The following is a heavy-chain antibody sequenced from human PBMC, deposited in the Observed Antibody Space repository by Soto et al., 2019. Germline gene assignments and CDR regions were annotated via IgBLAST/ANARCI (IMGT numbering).Heavy chain of an antibody. Sequence: QVQLQESGPGLVKPSGTLSLTCTVSGVSITSNNWWSWVRQSPGKGLEWIGEIYHTGSTSYNPSFRGRVTFSVDKSKNQFSLRLGSVTAADTAVYYCVRESGNWSRQYHDYWGQGTLVTVSS. CDR1: GVSITSNNW. D-gene: IGHD2-15*01. CDR2: IYHTGST. J-gene: IGHJ4*02. CDR3: VRESGNWSRQYHDY. V-gene: IGHV4-4*02.